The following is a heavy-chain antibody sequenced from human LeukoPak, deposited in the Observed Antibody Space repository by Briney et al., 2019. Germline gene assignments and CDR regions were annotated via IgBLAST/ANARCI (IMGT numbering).Heavy chain of an antibody. Sequence: GGSLRLSCAASGFTFSSYIMNWVRQAPGTGLEWVSSISSSSSYIYYADSVKGRFTISRDNAKNSLYLQMNSLRAEDTAVYYCASYYYYYYMDVWGKGTTVTVSS. J-gene: IGHJ6*03. CDR1: GFTFSSYI. CDR2: ISSSSSYI. CDR3: ASYYYYYYMDV. V-gene: IGHV3-21*01.